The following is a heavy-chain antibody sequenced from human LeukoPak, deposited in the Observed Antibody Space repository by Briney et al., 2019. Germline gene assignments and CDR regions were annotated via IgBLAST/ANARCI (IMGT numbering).Heavy chain of an antibody. CDR2: ISYSGSM. J-gene: IGHJ3*02. V-gene: IGHV4-59*01. Sequence: SETLSLTCTVSGGSTSSYYWSWIRQPPGKRLQWIGYISYSGSMNYNPSLKSRVTISEDTSNNQFSLKLSSVTAADTAVYYCARGRGVVPATSAFDIWGQGTMVTVSS. D-gene: IGHD2-15*01. CDR3: ARGRGVVPATSAFDI. CDR1: GGSTSSYY.